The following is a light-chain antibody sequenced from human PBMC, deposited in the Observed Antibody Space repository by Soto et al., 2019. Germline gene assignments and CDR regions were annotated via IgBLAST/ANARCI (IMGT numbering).Light chain of an antibody. CDR3: RSYVGGNKMV. CDR2: EVT. Sequence: QSALTQPPSASGSPGQSVTISCTGTSSDVGGYNYVSWYQQHPGKAPKLMIYEVTKRPSGVPDRFSGSKSDNTASLTVSGLETEDEADYTCRSYVGGNKMVFGGGTTVIVL. J-gene: IGLJ2*01. CDR1: SSDVGGYNY. V-gene: IGLV2-8*01.